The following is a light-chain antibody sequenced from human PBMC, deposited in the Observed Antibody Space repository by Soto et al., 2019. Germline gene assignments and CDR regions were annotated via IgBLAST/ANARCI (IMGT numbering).Light chain of an antibody. J-gene: IGKJ5*01. CDR2: VTS. Sequence: DIQMTQSPSSVSASVGDRVTITCRATQGLSDSLAWYQQKPGKAPKLLISVTSRLQSGVPSRFSGSASGTDFTLTIDRLQPEDLATYYCQQGHNWPLTFGQGTRLKIK. CDR1: QGLSDS. CDR3: QQGHNWPLT. V-gene: IGKV1-12*01.